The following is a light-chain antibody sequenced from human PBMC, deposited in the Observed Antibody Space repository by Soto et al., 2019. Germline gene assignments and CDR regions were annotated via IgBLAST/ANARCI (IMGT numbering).Light chain of an antibody. CDR3: QKSYSSPIT. CDR2: AAT. Sequence: DIQMTQSPSSLSASVGERVTITCRASQSISSYLNWYQQKPGKAPNLLIYAATSLQSGLPSKFSSSGSGTDFTLTISSLQPEDFATYSCQKSYSSPITFGPGTKVDIK. J-gene: IGKJ3*01. CDR1: QSISSY. V-gene: IGKV1-39*01.